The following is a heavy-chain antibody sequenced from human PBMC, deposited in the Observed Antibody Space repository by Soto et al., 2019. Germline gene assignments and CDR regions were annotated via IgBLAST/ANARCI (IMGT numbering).Heavy chain of an antibody. J-gene: IGHJ6*03. CDR1: GFTFSTYG. CDR2: ISYDGNNK. V-gene: IGHV3-30*03. CDR3: VSAQLVHYFYFHYMDV. D-gene: IGHD6-6*01. Sequence: QLQLVESGGGVVQPGRSLRLSCAASGFTFSTYGMHWVRQASGKGLEWVAVISYDGNNKYYADSVKGRFTISRDNSKNTLYLQMNSLRPEDTAVYSKVSAQLVHYFYFHYMDVWGKGTTVTVSS.